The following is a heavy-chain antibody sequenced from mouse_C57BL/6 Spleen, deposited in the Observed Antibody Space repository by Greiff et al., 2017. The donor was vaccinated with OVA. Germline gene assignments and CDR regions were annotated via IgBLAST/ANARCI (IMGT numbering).Heavy chain of an antibody. CDR3: ARQKNCLCYAMDY. CDR2: ISTLAYSI. D-gene: IGHD6-1*01. J-gene: IGHJ4*01. CDR1: GFTFSDYG. Sequence: VQLKESGGGLVQPGASLKLSCAASGFTFSDYGMAWVRQAPRKGPEWVAFISTLAYSIYYADTVTGRFTISRENATNTLYLEMSSLRSEDTAMDYCARQKNCLCYAMDYWGQGTSVTVSS. V-gene: IGHV5-15*01.